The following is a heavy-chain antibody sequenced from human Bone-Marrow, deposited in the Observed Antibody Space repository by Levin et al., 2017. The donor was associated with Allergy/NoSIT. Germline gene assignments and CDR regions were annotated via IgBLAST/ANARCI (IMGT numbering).Heavy chain of an antibody. J-gene: IGHJ4*02. CDR1: GGTFSSYA. V-gene: IGHV1-69*13. CDR3: ASPRSSGWGGYFDY. D-gene: IGHD6-19*01. Sequence: SVKVSCKASGGTFSSYAISWVRQAPGQGLEWMGGIIPIFGTANYAQKFQGRVTITADESTSTAYMELSSLRSEDTAVYYCASPRSSGWGGYFDYWGQGTLVTVSS. CDR2: IIPIFGTA.